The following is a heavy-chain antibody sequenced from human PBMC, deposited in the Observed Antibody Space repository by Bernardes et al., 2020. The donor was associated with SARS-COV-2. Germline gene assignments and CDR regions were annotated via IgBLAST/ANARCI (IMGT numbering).Heavy chain of an antibody. V-gene: IGHV3-7*05. J-gene: IGHJ1*01. CDR3: VKSIAPRPPQYFEH. Sequence: GGSLRLSCGTSGFTFSTYWMSWVRQAPGKGLEWVANIDTAGSEKNYVGPVQGRFSISRDNVKNSLYLQMNGLRVEDTAVYYCVKSIAPRPPQYFEHWGQGTLITVSS. D-gene: IGHD6-6*01. CDR1: GFTFSTYW. CDR2: IDTAGSEK.